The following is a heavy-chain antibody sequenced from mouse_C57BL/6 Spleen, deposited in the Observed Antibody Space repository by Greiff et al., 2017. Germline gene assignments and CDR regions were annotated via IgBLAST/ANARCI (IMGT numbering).Heavy chain of an antibody. J-gene: IGHJ3*01. CDR1: GFSLTSSG. D-gene: IGHD2-3*01. CDR2: IWSGGST. Sequence: QVTLKESGPGLVQPSQSLSITCTVSGFSLTSSGVHWVRQSPGKGLEWLGVIWSGGSTDYNAAFISSLSISKDNSKSQVFFKINSLQADDTAIYYCARKDGYSFLFAYWGQGTLVTVSA. V-gene: IGHV2-2*01. CDR3: ARKDGYSFLFAY.